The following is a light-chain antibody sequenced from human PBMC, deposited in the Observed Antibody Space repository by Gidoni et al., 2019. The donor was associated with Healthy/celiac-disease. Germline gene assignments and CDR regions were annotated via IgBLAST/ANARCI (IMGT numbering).Light chain of an antibody. CDR2: WAS. V-gene: IGKV4-1*01. CDR3: QQYYSTPRLT. Sequence: DIGMTQSPDSPAVSPGERATINCKSSQSVLYSSNNKNYLAWYQQKPGQPPKLLIYWASTRESGVPDRFSGSGSGTDFTLTISSLQAEDVAVYYCQQYYSTPRLTFGGGTKVEIK. CDR1: QSVLYSSNNKNY. J-gene: IGKJ4*01.